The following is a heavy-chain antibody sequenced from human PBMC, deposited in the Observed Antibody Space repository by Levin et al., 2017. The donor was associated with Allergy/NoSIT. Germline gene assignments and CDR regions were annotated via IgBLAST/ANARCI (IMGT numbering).Heavy chain of an antibody. V-gene: IGHV4-59*01. J-gene: IGHJ4*02. CDR2: IYYAGST. Sequence: SETLSLTCTLSSGSISTYYWSWIRQPPGKGLEWIGYIYYAGSTNYISSLKSRVTISLDTPKNPFSLKLSSVTAADTAIYYCARGPNTSSSYSFDYWGQGTLVTVSS. CDR3: ARGPNTSSSYSFDY. CDR1: SGSISTYY. D-gene: IGHD6-6*01.